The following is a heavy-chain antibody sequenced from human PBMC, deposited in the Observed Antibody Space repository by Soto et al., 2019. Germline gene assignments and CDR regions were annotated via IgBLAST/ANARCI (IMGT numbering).Heavy chain of an antibody. CDR2: INHSGST. CDR1: GGSFSGYY. Sequence: SETLSLTCAVYGGSFSGYYWSWIRQPPGKGLEWIGEINHSGSTNYNPSLKSRVTISVDTSKNQFSLKLSSVTAADTAVYYCARGHRPYGSGSSNWFDPWGQGTLVTVSS. D-gene: IGHD3-10*01. J-gene: IGHJ5*02. V-gene: IGHV4-34*01. CDR3: ARGHRPYGSGSSNWFDP.